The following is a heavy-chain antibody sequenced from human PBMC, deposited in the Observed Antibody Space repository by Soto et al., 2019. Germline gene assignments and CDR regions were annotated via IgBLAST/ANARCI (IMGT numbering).Heavy chain of an antibody. V-gene: IGHV4-4*09. CDR2: IYRTGST. Sequence: SETLSLTCTVSVDSISSYYWTWVRQPPGQGLEWIGEIYRTGSTNYNPSLKSRVTISLDKSENQFSLKVTSLTAADTAVYYCASRDPGTSVDYWGQGTLVTVS. CDR1: VDSISSYY. J-gene: IGHJ4*02. D-gene: IGHD1-7*01. CDR3: ASRDPGTSVDY.